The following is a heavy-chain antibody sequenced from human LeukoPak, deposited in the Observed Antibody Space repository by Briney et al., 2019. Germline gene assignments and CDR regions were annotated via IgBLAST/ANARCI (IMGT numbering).Heavy chain of an antibody. J-gene: IGHJ4*02. V-gene: IGHV3-43*02. Sequence: GGSLRLSCAASGFTFDDYAMHWVRQGPGKSLEWVSLINENGDIAYYGDSVRGRLTVSRDNAKNSLYLQMNSLTTEDTALYYCAKARWEPNFDYWGQGTLVTVSS. CDR2: INENGDIA. CDR3: AKARWEPNFDY. D-gene: IGHD1-26*01. CDR1: GFTFDDYA.